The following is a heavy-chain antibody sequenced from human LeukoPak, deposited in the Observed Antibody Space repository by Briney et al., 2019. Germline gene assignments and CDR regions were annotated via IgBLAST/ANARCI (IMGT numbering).Heavy chain of an antibody. V-gene: IGHV1-46*01. CDR1: GYTFTSYY. CDR2: INPSGGST. Sequence: SVKVSCKASGYTFTSYYMHWVRQAPGQGLEWMGIINPSGGSTSYAQKFQGRVTMTRDTSTSTVYMELSSLRSEDTAVYYCASAPRIRYFDWLSSPFDYWGQGTLVTVSS. CDR3: ASAPRIRYFDWLSSPFDY. D-gene: IGHD3-9*01. J-gene: IGHJ4*02.